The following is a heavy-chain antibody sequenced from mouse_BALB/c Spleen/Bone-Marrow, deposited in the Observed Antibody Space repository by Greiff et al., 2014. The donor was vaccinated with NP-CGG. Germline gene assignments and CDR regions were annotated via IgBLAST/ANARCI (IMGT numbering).Heavy chain of an antibody. D-gene: IGHD2-14*01. Sequence: EVQLVESGGGLVKPGGSLKLSCAASGFTFSSYGMSWVRQTPEKRLEWVATISGGGSCTYYPDSVKGRFTISRDNAKNNLYLQMSSLRSEDTALYYCARGHYRYDAYAMDYWGQGTSVTVSS. CDR3: ARGHYRYDAYAMDY. J-gene: IGHJ4*01. CDR2: ISGGGSCT. CDR1: GFTFSSYG. V-gene: IGHV5-9-2*01.